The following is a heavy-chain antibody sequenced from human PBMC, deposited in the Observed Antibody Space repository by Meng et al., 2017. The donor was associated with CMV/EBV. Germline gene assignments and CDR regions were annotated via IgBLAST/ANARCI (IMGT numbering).Heavy chain of an antibody. D-gene: IGHD5-18*01. V-gene: IGHV4-59*01. J-gene: IGHJ4*02. CDR3: ARVQDTASIDY. Sequence: SETLSLTCTVSGGSISSYYWSWIRQLPGKGLEWIGYIYYSGSTNYNPSLKSRVTISVDTSKNQFSLKLSSVTAADTAVYYCARVQDTASIDYWGQGTLVTVSS. CDR2: IYYSGST. CDR1: GGSISSYY.